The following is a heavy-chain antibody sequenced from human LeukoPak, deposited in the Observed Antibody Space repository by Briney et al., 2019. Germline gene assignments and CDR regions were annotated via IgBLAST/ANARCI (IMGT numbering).Heavy chain of an antibody. CDR2: ISSSSTI. CDR3: ARDPTWFGELYYYYGMDV. CDR1: GFTFSSYS. J-gene: IGHJ6*02. D-gene: IGHD3-10*01. V-gene: IGHV3-48*01. Sequence: RSGGSLRLSCAASGFTFSSYSMNWVRQAPGKGLEWVSYISSSSTIYYADSVKGRFTISRDNAKNSLYLQMNSLRAEDTAVYYCARDPTWFGELYYYYGMDVWGQGTTVTVSS.